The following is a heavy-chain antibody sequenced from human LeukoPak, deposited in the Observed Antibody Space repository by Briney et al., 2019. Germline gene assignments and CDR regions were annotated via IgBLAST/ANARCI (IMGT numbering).Heavy chain of an antibody. Sequence: SETLSLTCAVSGGFISSSNWWSWVRQPPGKGLEWIGEIYHSGSTNYNPSLKSRVTISVDKSKNQFSLKLSSVTAADTAVYYCARRHIIRQWLTTGAFDIWGQGTMVTVSS. CDR2: IYHSGST. D-gene: IGHD6-19*01. CDR1: GGFISSSNW. J-gene: IGHJ3*02. CDR3: ARRHIIRQWLTTGAFDI. V-gene: IGHV4-4*02.